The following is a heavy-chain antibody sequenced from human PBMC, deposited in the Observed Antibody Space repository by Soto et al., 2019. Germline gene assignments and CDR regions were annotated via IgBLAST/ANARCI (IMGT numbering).Heavy chain of an antibody. Sequence: EVQLVETGGDLIQPGGSLRLSCTASGFTVSANYMSWVRQAPGKGLEWVSVIFYDGSTSYADSVKGRFTISRDKYKNTVYLQMSGLRAEDTAVYYCARDYTFSSYYGMDVWGQGTTVTVSS. V-gene: IGHV3-53*02. J-gene: IGHJ6*02. CDR1: GFTVSANY. CDR2: IFYDGST. CDR3: ARDYTFSSYYGMDV.